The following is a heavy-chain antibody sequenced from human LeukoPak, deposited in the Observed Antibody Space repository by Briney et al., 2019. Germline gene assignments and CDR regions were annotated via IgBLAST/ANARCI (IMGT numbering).Heavy chain of an antibody. D-gene: IGHD1-26*01. V-gene: IGHV3-13*04. Sequence: GGSLRLSCAASGFTFSSYDMHWVRQATGKGLEWVSAIGTAGDTYYPGSVKGRFTISRENAKNSLYLQMNSLRAGDTAVYYCARTSGTYYEFDSWGQGTLVTVSS. CDR3: ARTSGTYYEFDS. CDR2: IGTAGDT. J-gene: IGHJ4*02. CDR1: GFTFSSYD.